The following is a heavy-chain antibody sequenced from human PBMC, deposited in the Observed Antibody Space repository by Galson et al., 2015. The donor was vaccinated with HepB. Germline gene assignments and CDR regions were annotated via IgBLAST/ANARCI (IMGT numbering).Heavy chain of an antibody. J-gene: IGHJ4*02. CDR1: GFTVSSNY. Sequence: SLRLSCAASGFTVSSNYMIWDRQAPGKGLEWVSTIYSDGSTYYADSVKGRFTISRYDSKNALYLQMNSLRAEDTALYFCARSMYSSSWDYFDYWGQGTRVTVSS. D-gene: IGHD6-6*01. CDR2: IYSDGST. CDR3: ARSMYSSSWDYFDY. V-gene: IGHV3-53*01.